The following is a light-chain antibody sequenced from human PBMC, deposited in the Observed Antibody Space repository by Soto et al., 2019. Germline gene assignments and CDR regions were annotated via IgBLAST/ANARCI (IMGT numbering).Light chain of an antibody. J-gene: IGKJ4*01. V-gene: IGKV3-15*01. CDR1: QSVSSN. CDR3: QQHNNWPLT. CDR2: GAS. Sequence: EIVMTQSPATLSVSPGERATLSCRASQSVSSNLAWYQQKPGQAPRLLIYGASTRATAIPARFSGSGSGTEFTLTISGLQSEDFVVYYCQQHNNWPLTFGGGTKVDIK.